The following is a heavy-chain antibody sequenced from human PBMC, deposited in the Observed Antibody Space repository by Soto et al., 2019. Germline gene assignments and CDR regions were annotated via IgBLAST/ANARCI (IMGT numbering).Heavy chain of an antibody. CDR1: GESFSGYY. J-gene: IGHJ4*02. V-gene: IGHV4-34*01. CDR2: IHDSGST. Sequence: SETLSLTCAVYGESFSGYYWSWIRQPPGKGLEWIGEIHDSGSTNYNPSLKSRLIISVDTSRNQFSLKLSSVTAADTAVYYCARGVRSTSSWYYDYWGQGTLVTVSS. D-gene: IGHD6-13*01. CDR3: ARGVRSTSSWYYDY.